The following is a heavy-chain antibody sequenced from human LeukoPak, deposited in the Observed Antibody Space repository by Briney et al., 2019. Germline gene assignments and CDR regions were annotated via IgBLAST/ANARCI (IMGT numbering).Heavy chain of an antibody. V-gene: IGHV4-39*07. Sequence: SETLSLTCTVSGGSISSSSHYWGWIRQPPGKGLEWIGSSYYSGSPYYNPSLRSRVTMSVDTSKNQFSLRLSSVTAADTAVYYCARLGSGWGDFDYWGQGTLVIVSS. CDR3: ARLGSGWGDFDY. J-gene: IGHJ4*02. CDR2: SYYSGSP. CDR1: GGSISSSSHY. D-gene: IGHD6-19*01.